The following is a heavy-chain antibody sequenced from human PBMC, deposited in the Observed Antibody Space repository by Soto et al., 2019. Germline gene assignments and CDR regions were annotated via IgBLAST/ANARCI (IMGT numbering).Heavy chain of an antibody. V-gene: IGHV1-3*01. CDR3: ARGPGGPGGPGDY. D-gene: IGHD2-15*01. CDR1: GYTFTSYA. CDR2: SNAGNGNT. J-gene: IGHJ4*02. Sequence: QVQLVQSGAEVKKPGASVKVSCKASGYTFTSYAMHRVRQAPGQRLEWMGWSNAGNGNTKYSQKFQGRVTITRDTAASPAYMALSSLGSAAAAVCHCARGPGGPGGPGDYWGQGTRVSVSS.